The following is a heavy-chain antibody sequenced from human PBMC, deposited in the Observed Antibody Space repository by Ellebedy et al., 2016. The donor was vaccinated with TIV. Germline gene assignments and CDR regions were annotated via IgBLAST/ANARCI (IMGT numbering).Heavy chain of an antibody. Sequence: PGGSLRLSCAASGFTFGDYYMTWIRQAPGTGLEWISYLSIDGGAIYYVDSVKGRLTISRDNAAHSLYLQINSLRADDTSVYYCARFRYTSAWQLGHNGLDCWGQGTLVSVSS. CDR2: LSIDGGAI. D-gene: IGHD6-19*01. CDR3: ARFRYTSAWQLGHNGLDC. J-gene: IGHJ4*02. CDR1: GFTFGDYY. V-gene: IGHV3-11*01.